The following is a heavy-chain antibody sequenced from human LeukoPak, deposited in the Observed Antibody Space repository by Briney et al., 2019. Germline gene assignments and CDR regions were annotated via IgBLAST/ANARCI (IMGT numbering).Heavy chain of an antibody. V-gene: IGHV3-30*02. J-gene: IGHJ5*02. CDR1: GFTFSSYG. CDR3: VNSNFDP. Sequence: GGSLRLSCATSGFTFSSYGMHWVRQAPGKGLEWMAFISFDETKEYYGASVKGRFTISRDNSKNTLHLQMNSLRGEDTAMYYCVNSNFDPWGQGTLVTVSS. CDR2: ISFDETKE.